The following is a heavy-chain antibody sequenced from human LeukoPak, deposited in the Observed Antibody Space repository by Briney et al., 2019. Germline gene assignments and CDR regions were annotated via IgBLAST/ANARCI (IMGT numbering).Heavy chain of an antibody. CDR1: GGSISSSSYY. V-gene: IGHV4-61*01. J-gene: IGHJ3*02. D-gene: IGHD5-12*01. CDR2: IFYSGST. Sequence: SETLSLTCTVSGGSISSSSYYWSWIRQPPGKGLEWIGYIFYSGSTKYNPSLKSRVTISVDTSKNQFSLKLSSVTATDTAVYYCAREARLRNDAFDIWGQGTMVTVSS. CDR3: AREARLRNDAFDI.